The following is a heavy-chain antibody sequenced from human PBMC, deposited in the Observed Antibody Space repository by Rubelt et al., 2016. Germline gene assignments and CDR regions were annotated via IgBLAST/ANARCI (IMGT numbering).Heavy chain of an antibody. V-gene: IGHV4-59*08. CDR1: GDSISSHF. CDR3: ARQIAVASTRPLWKNWFDP. Sequence: QVQLQESGPGLVRPSETLSLTCTVSGDSISSHFWNWIRQPPGKGLEWIGYIYDSGSGNYSPSLKSRITISVDTSKNLFALKLRSVTAADTALYYWARQIAVASTRPLWKNWFDPWGQGTLVTVSS. D-gene: IGHD6-19*01. J-gene: IGHJ5*02. CDR2: IYDSGSG.